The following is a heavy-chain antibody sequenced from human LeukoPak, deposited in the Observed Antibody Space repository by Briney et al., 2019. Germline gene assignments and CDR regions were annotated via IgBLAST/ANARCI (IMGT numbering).Heavy chain of an antibody. CDR3: TREGEGRWLQSGY. J-gene: IGHJ4*02. Sequence: KPSETLSLTCAVYGGSFSGYYWIWIRQPPGKGLEWIGTFLYSGGTYYNPSLKSRVTISVDTSKNQFSLKVNSVTAADTAVYYCTREGEGRWLQSGYWGQGTLVTVSS. CDR2: FLYSGGT. CDR1: GGSFSGYY. V-gene: IGHV4-34*12. D-gene: IGHD5-24*01.